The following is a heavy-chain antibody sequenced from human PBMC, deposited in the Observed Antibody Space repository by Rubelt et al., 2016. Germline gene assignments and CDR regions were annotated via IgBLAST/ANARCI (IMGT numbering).Heavy chain of an antibody. V-gene: IGHV4-39*07. CDR2: IYYSGST. CDR3: ASGGTARLDAFDI. D-gene: IGHD6-6*01. J-gene: IGHJ3*02. CDR1: GGSISSSSYY. Sequence: QLQLQESGPGLVKPSETLSLTCTVSGGSISSSSYYWGWIRQPPGKGLEWIGSIYYSGSTYYNPSLKSRVTISVDTSKNQFSLKLSSVTAADTAVYYCASGGTARLDAFDIWGQGTMVTVSS.